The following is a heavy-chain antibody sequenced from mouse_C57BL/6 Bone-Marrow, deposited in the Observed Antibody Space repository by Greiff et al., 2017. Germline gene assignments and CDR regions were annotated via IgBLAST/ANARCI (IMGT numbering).Heavy chain of an antibody. D-gene: IGHD1-1*01. Sequence: EVKLVESGGGLVQPGGSLSLSCAASGFTFTDYYMSWVRQPPGKALEWLGFIRNKANGYTTEYSASVKGRFTISRDNSQSILYLQMNALRAEDSATYYCARYGSSSFDYGGQGTTLTVSS. CDR3: ARYGSSSFDY. CDR2: IRNKANGYTT. V-gene: IGHV7-3*01. CDR1: GFTFTDYY. J-gene: IGHJ2*01.